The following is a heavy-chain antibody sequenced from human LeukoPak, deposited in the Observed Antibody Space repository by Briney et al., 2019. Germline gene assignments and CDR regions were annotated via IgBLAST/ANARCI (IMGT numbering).Heavy chain of an antibody. J-gene: IGHJ5*02. CDR1: GYTLTELS. Sequence: ASVKVSCKVSGYTLTELSMHWVRQAPGKGLEWMGGFDPEDGETIYAQKFQGRVTMTEDTSTDTAYMELSSLRSEDTAVYYCARGIGYCSSTSCYQVWFDPWGQGTLVTVSS. CDR3: ARGIGYCSSTSCYQVWFDP. CDR2: FDPEDGET. D-gene: IGHD2-2*01. V-gene: IGHV1-24*01.